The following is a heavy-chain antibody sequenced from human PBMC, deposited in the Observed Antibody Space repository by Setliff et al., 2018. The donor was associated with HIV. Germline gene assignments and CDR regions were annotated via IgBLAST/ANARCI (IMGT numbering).Heavy chain of an antibody. CDR2: IYWNGDE. V-gene: IGHV2-5*01. Sequence: ESGPTLVNPKQTLTLTCTFSGFSLSSSGVGVGWIRQPPGKALEWLALIYWNGDERYSPSLNSRLTITKDTSKNQVVLRMTNMDPVDTATYYCAHSPRRGYSYGSFYYHYYYMDVWGKGSTVTVSS. J-gene: IGHJ6*03. CDR3: AHSPRRGYSYGSFYYHYYYMDV. CDR1: GFSLSSSGVG. D-gene: IGHD5-18*01.